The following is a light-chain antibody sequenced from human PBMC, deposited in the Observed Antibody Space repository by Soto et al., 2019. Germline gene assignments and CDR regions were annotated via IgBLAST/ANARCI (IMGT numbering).Light chain of an antibody. CDR3: QSYDSSLGGWV. CDR2: DNS. Sequence: QAVVTQPPSVSGAPGQRVTISCTGSTGYDVHWYQQFPGTAPKLLIHDNSIRPSGVPDRFSGSKSGTSASLAITGLQAEDEADYYCQSYDSSLGGWVFGGGTKLTVL. V-gene: IGLV1-40*01. J-gene: IGLJ3*02. CDR1: TGYD.